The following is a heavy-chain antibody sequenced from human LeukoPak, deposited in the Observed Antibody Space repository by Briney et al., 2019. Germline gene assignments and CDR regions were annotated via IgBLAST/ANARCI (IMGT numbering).Heavy chain of an antibody. CDR1: GYTFTSYG. V-gene: IGHV1-18*01. D-gene: IGHD6-19*01. CDR3: ASHSSGYSSGWYYYYMDV. CDR2: ISAYNGNT. Sequence: ASVKVSCKASGYTFTSYGISWVRQAPGQGLEWMGWISAYNGNTNYAQKLQGRVTMTTDTSTSTAYMELRSLRSDDTAVYYCASHSSGYSSGWYYYYMDVWGKGTTVTVSS. J-gene: IGHJ6*03.